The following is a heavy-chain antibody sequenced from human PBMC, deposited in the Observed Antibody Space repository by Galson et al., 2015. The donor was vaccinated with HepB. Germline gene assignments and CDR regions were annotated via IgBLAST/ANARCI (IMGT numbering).Heavy chain of an antibody. CDR3: ARASGSSYYYYGMDV. V-gene: IGHV1-46*03. CDR1: GYTFTSYY. D-gene: IGHD1-26*01. J-gene: IGHJ6*02. Sequence: SVKVSCKASGYTFTSYYMHWVRQAPGQGLEWMGIINPSGGSTSYAQKFQGRVTMTRDTSTSTVYMELSSLRSEDTAVYYCARASGSSYYYYGMDVWGRGTTVTVSS. CDR2: INPSGGST.